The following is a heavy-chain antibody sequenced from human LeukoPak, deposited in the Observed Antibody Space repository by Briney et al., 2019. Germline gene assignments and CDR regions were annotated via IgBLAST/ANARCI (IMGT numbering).Heavy chain of an antibody. CDR1: GFIFSSFG. J-gene: IGHJ5*02. D-gene: IGHD3-10*01. V-gene: IGHV3-30*02. Sequence: GVSLRLSCAASGFIFSSFGRHWVRQAPGKGLEWVAFIRFDGSHKNYIDSVKGRFTIFRDNSKNTLYLQMNSLRVEDTAMYYCAKDPHYYGSGSQEFDPWGQGTLVTVSS. CDR3: AKDPHYYGSGSQEFDP. CDR2: IRFDGSHK.